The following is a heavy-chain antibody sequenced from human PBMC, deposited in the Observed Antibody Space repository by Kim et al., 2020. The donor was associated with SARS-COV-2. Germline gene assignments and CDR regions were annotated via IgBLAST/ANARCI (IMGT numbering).Heavy chain of an antibody. D-gene: IGHD3-10*01. V-gene: IGHV4-59*01. CDR1: GGSISSYY. J-gene: IGHJ3*02. CDR3: ARVPRNYYGSGPQIFAFDI. Sequence: SETLSLTCTVSGGSISSYYWSWIRQPPGKGLEWIGYIYYSGSTNYNPSLKSRVTISVDTSKNQFSLKLSSVTAADTAVYYCARVPRNYYGSGPQIFAFDIWGQGTMVTVSS. CDR2: IYYSGST.